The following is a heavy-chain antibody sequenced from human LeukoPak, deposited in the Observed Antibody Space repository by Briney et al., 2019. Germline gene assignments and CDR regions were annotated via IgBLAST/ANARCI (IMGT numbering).Heavy chain of an antibody. D-gene: IGHD5-18*01. Sequence: QAGGSLRLSREGSGFTFSNYWMGWVRQAPGKGLQWVANIKTDGSEKYYVDSVKGRFTISRDNAKNSLYLQMNSLRAEDTAVYYCARDDKVVGGYSYAIDYWGQGTLVTVSS. V-gene: IGHV3-7*01. CDR3: ARDDKVVGGYSYAIDY. J-gene: IGHJ4*02. CDR1: GFTFSNYW. CDR2: IKTDGSEK.